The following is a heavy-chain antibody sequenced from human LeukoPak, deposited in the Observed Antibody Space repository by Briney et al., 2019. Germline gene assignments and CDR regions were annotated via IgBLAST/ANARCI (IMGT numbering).Heavy chain of an antibody. CDR3: AKARYYFDY. CDR1: GFTFSSYE. Sequence: GGSLRLSCAASGFTFSSYEMNWVRQAPGKGLEWVALISYDGSYKYYADSMKGRFTISRDNSKNTLYLQMNSLRAEDTAVYYCAKARYYFDYWGQGTLVTVSS. J-gene: IGHJ4*02. V-gene: IGHV3-30*18. CDR2: ISYDGSYK.